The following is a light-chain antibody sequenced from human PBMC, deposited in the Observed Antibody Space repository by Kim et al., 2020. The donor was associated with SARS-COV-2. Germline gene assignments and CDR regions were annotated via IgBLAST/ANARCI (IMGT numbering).Light chain of an antibody. J-gene: IGLJ3*02. V-gene: IGLV10-54*01. CDR1: SNNVGNQG. CDR2: RNN. Sequence: QAGLTQPPSVSKGLRQTATLTCTGNSNNVGNQGAAWLQQHQGHPPKLLSYRNNNRPSGISERLSASRSGNTASLTITGLQPEDEADYYCSAWDSSLSGWVLGGVTQLTVL. CDR3: SAWDSSLSGWV.